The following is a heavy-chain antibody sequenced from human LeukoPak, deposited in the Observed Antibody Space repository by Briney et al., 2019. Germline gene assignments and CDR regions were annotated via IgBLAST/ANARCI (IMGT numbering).Heavy chain of an antibody. D-gene: IGHD3-10*01. V-gene: IGHV1-2*02. CDR3: SVWFGEFAH. Sequence: GASVKVSCKASGYTFTDYNIHWVRQAPGQGLEGMGWINPNRGGTNYAQRFQGMVTMTRDTSISTAYMDLGSLKSDDTATYFCSVWFGEFAHWGQGTLVTVSS. CDR1: GYTFTDYN. J-gene: IGHJ4*02. CDR2: INPNRGGT.